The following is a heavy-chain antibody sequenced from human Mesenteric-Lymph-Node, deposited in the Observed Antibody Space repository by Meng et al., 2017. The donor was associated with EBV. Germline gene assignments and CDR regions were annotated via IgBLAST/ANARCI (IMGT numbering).Heavy chain of an antibody. D-gene: IGHD6-19*01. J-gene: IGHJ4*02. CDR3: AHRPPYNSGWAHFDF. V-gene: IGHV2-5*02. CDR2: IYWDDDK. Sequence: QITLKESGPTLVKPTQTLTLTCTLXGFSLRSSGVGVGWIRQPPGKALEWLALIYWDDDKRYSPSLKSRLTITKDTSKNQVVLAMTNMDPVDTATYYCAHRPPYNSGWAHFDFWGQGSLVTVSS. CDR1: GFSLRSSGVG.